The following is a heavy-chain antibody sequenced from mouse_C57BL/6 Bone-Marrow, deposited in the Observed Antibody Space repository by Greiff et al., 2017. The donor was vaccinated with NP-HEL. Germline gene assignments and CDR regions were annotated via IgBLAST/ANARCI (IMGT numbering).Heavy chain of an antibody. CDR2: IWGDGST. CDR1: GFSLTSYG. V-gene: IGHV2-3*01. J-gene: IGHJ2*01. Sequence: VQRVESGPGLVAPSQSLTITCTVSGFSLTSYGVRWVRQPPGKGLEWLGVIWGDGSTTYYSPLISRLSISKDNYKSQVFLKLNSLQTDDTATYYCAKHGTTVVFDYWGQGTTLTVSS. CDR3: AKHGTTVVFDY. D-gene: IGHD1-1*02.